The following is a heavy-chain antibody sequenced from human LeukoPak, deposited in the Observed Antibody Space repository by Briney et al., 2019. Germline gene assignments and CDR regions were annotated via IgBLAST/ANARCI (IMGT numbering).Heavy chain of an antibody. D-gene: IGHD3-22*01. CDR1: GGTFSSYA. Sequence: SVKVSCKASGGTFSSYAISWVRQAPRQGLEWMGVLIPMFGTANYAQKFQGRVTITADESTSTGYMELRSLRSGDTAVYYCARGLYCYDSRQQKKKNWFDPWGQGTLVTVSS. CDR3: ARGLYCYDSRQQKKKNWFDP. J-gene: IGHJ5*02. V-gene: IGHV1-69*13. CDR2: LIPMFGTA.